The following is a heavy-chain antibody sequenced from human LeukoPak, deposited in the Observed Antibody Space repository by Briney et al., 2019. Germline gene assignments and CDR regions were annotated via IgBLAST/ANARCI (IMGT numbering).Heavy chain of an antibody. CDR2: FDPEDGET. D-gene: IGHD3-22*01. Sequence: ASVEVSCKVSGYTLTELSMHWVRQAPGKGLEWMGGFDPEDGETIYAQKFQGRVTMTGDTSTDTAYMELSSLRSEDTAVYYCATGGGPYDSSGFDYWGQGTLVTVSS. V-gene: IGHV1-24*01. CDR1: GYTLTELS. CDR3: ATGGGPYDSSGFDY. J-gene: IGHJ4*02.